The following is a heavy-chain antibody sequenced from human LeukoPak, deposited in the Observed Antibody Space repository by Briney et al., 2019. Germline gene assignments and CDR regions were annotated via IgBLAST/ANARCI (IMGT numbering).Heavy chain of an antibody. Sequence: GGSLRLSCAASGFTFSSYWMHWVRQAPCRWLVWVSRIDSDGSSTSYADSVKGRCTISRDNAKNMLYLQMNSLRAEDTAVYYCVRVSKATTDYWGQGTLVTVSS. CDR1: GFTFSSYW. J-gene: IGHJ4*02. CDR3: VRVSKATTDY. CDR2: IDSDGSST. D-gene: IGHD5-24*01. V-gene: IGHV3-74*01.